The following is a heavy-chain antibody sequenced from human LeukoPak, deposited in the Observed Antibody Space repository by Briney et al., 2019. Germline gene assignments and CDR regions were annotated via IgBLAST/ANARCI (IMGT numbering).Heavy chain of an antibody. D-gene: IGHD6-6*01. J-gene: IGHJ4*02. CDR1: GFTFSTYG. V-gene: IGHV3-30*18. CDR3: AKDRAEYSSSFWLDY. Sequence: GGSLRLSCAASGFTFSTYGMHWVRQAPGKGLEWVAVISYDGSNKHYADSVKGRFTISRDNSKNTLYLQMNSLRAEDTAVYYCAKDRAEYSSSFWLDYWGQGTLVTVSS. CDR2: ISYDGSNK.